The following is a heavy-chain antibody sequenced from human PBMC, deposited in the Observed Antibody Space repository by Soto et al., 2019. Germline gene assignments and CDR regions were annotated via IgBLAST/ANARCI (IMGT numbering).Heavy chain of an antibody. Sequence: QVQLVQSGAEVKEPGASVKVSCKASGYTFARYAMHWVRQDPGQRLEWMGWINAGTGNTKYSQKFQGRVSITKDTSANTAYMELSSLTSEDTAVYYCARVPVELKAYYFDYWGQGTLVTVSS. CDR3: ARVPVELKAYYFDY. D-gene: IGHD1-1*01. CDR2: INAGTGNT. CDR1: GYTFARYA. V-gene: IGHV1-3*01. J-gene: IGHJ4*02.